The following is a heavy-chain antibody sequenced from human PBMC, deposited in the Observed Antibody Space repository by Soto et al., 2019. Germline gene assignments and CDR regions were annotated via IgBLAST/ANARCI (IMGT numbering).Heavy chain of an antibody. Sequence: GGSLRLSCAASGLPFSSYSMNWVRQAPGKGLEWVSYISSSSSTIYYADSVKGRFTISRDNAKNSLYLQMNSLRAEDTAVYYCARGSAFSYDYIWGSYRSEGPDAFDIWGQGTMVTVSS. J-gene: IGHJ3*02. D-gene: IGHD3-16*02. CDR1: GLPFSSYS. CDR3: ARGSAFSYDYIWGSYRSEGPDAFDI. CDR2: ISSSSSTI. V-gene: IGHV3-48*01.